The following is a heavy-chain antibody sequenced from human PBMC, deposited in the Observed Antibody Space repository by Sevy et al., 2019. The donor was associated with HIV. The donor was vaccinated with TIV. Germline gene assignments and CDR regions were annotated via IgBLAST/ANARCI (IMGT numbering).Heavy chain of an antibody. D-gene: IGHD3-16*01. CDR1: GGTFSSYG. V-gene: IGHV1-69*13. CDR3: ARGGGLSPHHWLAP. J-gene: IGHJ5*02. Sequence: ASVKVSCKASGGTFSSYGITWVRQAPGQGLEWMGEIIPIFGSANYGQTFQGRVTMTADQSTSTAYMELSSLRSDDTAVYYCARGGGLSPHHWLAPWGQGTLVTVSS. CDR2: IIPIFGSA.